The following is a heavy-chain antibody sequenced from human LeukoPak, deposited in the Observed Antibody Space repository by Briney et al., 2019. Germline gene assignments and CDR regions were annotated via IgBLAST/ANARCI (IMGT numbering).Heavy chain of an antibody. V-gene: IGHV3-21*01. Sequence: AGGSLRLSCAASGFPFSSYGMNWVRQAPGKGLEWVSSISSSSSYIYYADSVKGRFTISRDNAKNSLYLQMNSLRAEDTAVYYCASGDYDILTGYYSDYWGQGTLVTVSS. CDR3: ASGDYDILTGYYSDY. CDR2: ISSSSSYI. D-gene: IGHD3-9*01. CDR1: GFPFSSYG. J-gene: IGHJ4*02.